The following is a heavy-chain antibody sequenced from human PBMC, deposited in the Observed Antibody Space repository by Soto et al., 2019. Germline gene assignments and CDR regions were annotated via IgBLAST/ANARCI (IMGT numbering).Heavy chain of an antibody. V-gene: IGHV3-30*03. CDR1: GFTFSSYG. J-gene: IGHJ4*02. Sequence: QVQLVESGGGVVQPGRSLRLSCAASGFTFSSYGMHWVRQAPGKGLEWVAVISYDGSNKYYADSVKGRFTISRDNSKNTLYLPMNTLRAEDTAGYYRALTSSSVTTPYYFDYWVQGTLVTVSS. CDR2: ISYDGSNK. D-gene: IGHD4-17*01. CDR3: ALTSSSVTTPYYFDY.